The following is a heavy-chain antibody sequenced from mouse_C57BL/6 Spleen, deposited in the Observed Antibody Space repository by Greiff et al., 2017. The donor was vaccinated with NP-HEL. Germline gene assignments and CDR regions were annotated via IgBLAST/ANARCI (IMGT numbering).Heavy chain of an antibody. V-gene: IGHV1-53*01. D-gene: IGHD2-2*01. CDR2: INPSNGGT. Sequence: QVHVKQSGTELVKPGASVKLSCKASGYTFTSYWMHWVKQRPGQGLEWIGNINPSNGGTNYNEKFKSKATLTVDKSSSTAYMQLSSLTSEDSAVYYCARWLRYYFDYWGQGTTLTVSS. CDR1: GYTFTSYW. J-gene: IGHJ2*01. CDR3: ARWLRYYFDY.